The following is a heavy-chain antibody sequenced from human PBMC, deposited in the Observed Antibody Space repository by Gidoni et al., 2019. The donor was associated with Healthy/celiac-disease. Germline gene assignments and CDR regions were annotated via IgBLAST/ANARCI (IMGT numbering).Heavy chain of an antibody. CDR2: IYYSGST. CDR3: ARAGDLSYYDILTGYYQASYFDY. J-gene: IGHJ4*02. Sequence: QVQLQESGPGLVKPSETLSLTCTVSGGSISSYYWSWIRQPPGKGLEWIGYIYYSGSTNYNPSLKSRVTISVDTSKNQFSLKLSSVTAADTAVYYCARAGDLSYYDILTGYYQASYFDYWGQGTLVTVSS. D-gene: IGHD3-9*01. CDR1: GGSISSYY. V-gene: IGHV4-59*01.